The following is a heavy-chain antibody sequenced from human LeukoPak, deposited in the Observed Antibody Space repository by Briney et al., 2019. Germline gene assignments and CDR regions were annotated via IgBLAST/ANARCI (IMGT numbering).Heavy chain of an antibody. D-gene: IGHD3-10*01. Sequence: FQTLSLTCIVSGGSISRADYLWNLIRQPPRKGLEWVGYIYNSGRTYYNPSLKSRGTISVDKSKNQFSLKLSSVTAADTAVYYCNYYGSGSPDAFDFWGQGTMVTVSS. J-gene: IGHJ3*01. CDR1: GGSISRADYL. CDR2: IYNSGRT. V-gene: IGHV4-30-4*01. CDR3: NYYGSGSPDAFDF.